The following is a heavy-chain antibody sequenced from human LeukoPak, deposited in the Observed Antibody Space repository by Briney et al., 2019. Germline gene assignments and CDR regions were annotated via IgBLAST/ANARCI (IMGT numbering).Heavy chain of an antibody. CDR1: GYTFITYG. D-gene: IGHD1-26*01. J-gene: IGHJ4*02. CDR3: ARAAGVSYNYFDS. CDR2: ITPYNGDT. V-gene: IGHV1-18*01. Sequence: ASVKVSCKASGYTFITYGITWVRQAPGQGLEWMGWITPYNGDTNYAQNLQDRVTMTTDTSTSTAYMELRSLRSDDTAVYFRARAAGVSYNYFDSWGQGTLVTVSS.